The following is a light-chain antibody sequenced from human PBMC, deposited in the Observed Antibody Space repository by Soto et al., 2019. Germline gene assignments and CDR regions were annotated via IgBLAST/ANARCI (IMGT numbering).Light chain of an antibody. CDR1: QSVSIN. J-gene: IGKJ3*01. CDR2: GAS. Sequence: EIVMTQSPATLSVSPGERATLSCRASQSVSINLAWYQQNPGQAPRLLIYGASTRAAGIPARFSGSASGTEFTLTISSLQSEDFAVYYCQQYNKWLFTFGPGTKVDIK. V-gene: IGKV3-15*01. CDR3: QQYNKWLFT.